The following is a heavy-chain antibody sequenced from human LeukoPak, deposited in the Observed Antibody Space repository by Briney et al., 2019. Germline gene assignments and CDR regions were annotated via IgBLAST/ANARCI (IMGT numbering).Heavy chain of an antibody. CDR3: ARDRLPSRYYDFWSGYD. Sequence: PGGSLRLSCAASGFTFSDYHMSWIRQAPGKGLEWVSSISSSSSYIYYADSVKGRFTISRDNAKNSLYLQMNSLRAEDTAVYYCARDRLPSRYYDFWSGYDWGQGTLVTVSS. D-gene: IGHD3-3*01. CDR1: GFTFSDYH. V-gene: IGHV3-11*06. J-gene: IGHJ4*02. CDR2: ISSSSSYI.